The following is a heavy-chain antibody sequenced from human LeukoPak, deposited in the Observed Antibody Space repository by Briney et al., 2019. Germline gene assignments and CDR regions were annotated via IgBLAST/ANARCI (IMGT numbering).Heavy chain of an antibody. D-gene: IGHD4-23*01. CDR1: GYIFTSYG. V-gene: IGHV1-18*01. J-gene: IGHJ6*03. Sequence: ASVKVSCKASGYIFTSYGISWVRQAPGQGLEWMGWISAYNGNTNYAQKLQGRVTMTTDTSTSTAYMELRSLRSDDTAVYYCARARGNSINYYYYMDVWGKGTTVTVSS. CDR2: ISAYNGNT. CDR3: ARARGNSINYYYYMDV.